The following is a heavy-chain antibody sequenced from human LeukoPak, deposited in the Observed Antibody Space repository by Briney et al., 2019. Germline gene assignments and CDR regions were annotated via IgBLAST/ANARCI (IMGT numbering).Heavy chain of an antibody. V-gene: IGHV1-8*03. D-gene: IGHD6-13*01. CDR1: GYTFTGYY. CDR2: MNPNSGNT. CDR3: ARGRSSWDRQHTFDY. Sequence: EASVKVSCKASGYTFTGYYMHWVRQAPGQGLEWMGWMNPNSGNTGYAQKFQGRVTITRNTSISTAYMELSSLRSEDTAVYYCARGRSSWDRQHTFDYWGQGILVTVSS. J-gene: IGHJ4*02.